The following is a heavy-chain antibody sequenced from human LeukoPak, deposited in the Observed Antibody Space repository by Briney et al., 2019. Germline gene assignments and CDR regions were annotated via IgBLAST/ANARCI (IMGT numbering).Heavy chain of an antibody. CDR2: LYNDGNT. CDR3: ASGVEALAANTLAY. Sequence: GSLRLSCAASGFTVITNYITWVRQPPGKGLEWVSVLYNDGNTKYADSVQGRFTISRDNSNNTLYLEKNSLSPGDTAVYYCASGVEALAANTLAYWGQGNLVTVSS. D-gene: IGHD6-19*01. V-gene: IGHV3-53*01. J-gene: IGHJ4*02. CDR1: GFTVITNY.